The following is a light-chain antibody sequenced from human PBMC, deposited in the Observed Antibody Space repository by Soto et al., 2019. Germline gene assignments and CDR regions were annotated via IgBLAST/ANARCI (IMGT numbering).Light chain of an antibody. CDR3: QNYNSYSEE. V-gene: IGKV1-5*03. CDR2: KAS. J-gene: IGKJ1*01. CDR1: QTISSW. Sequence: IHMTQSPSTLSGSVGDRVTITCRASQTISSWLAWYQQKPGKAPKLLIYKASTLKSGVPSRFSGSGSGTEFTLTISSLQPDDFATYYCQNYNSYSEEFGQGNKVDIK.